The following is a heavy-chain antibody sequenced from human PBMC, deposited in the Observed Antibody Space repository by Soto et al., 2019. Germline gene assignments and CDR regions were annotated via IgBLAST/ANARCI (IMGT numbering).Heavy chain of an antibody. CDR1: GYTFTSYG. Sequence: SGXEVKKXGAXXKVSCKASGYTFTSYGISWVRQAPXXXXXXMGWISAYNGNTNYAQKLQGRVTMTTDTSTSTAXMELXXLXXXXXXXXYCARAEGYCSSTSCYARNYYYYYMDVWGKGTTVTVSS. D-gene: IGHD2-2*01. V-gene: IGHV1-18*01. CDR3: ARAEGYCSSTSCYARNYYYYYMDV. J-gene: IGHJ6*03. CDR2: ISAYNGNT.